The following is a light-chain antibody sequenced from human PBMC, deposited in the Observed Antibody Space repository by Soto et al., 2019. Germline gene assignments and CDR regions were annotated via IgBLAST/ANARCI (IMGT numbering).Light chain of an antibody. V-gene: IGKV1-5*01. J-gene: IGKJ1*01. CDR1: QSVSGW. Sequence: DFQLTQSPSTLCASVGYTVTVTCRASQSVSGWLAWYQQKPGEAPKLLIYDASALPRGVPSRFSGSGSGTKFTLTIASLQPDDFATYYCQQYETFSGTFGPGTKVDIK. CDR2: DAS. CDR3: QQYETFSGT.